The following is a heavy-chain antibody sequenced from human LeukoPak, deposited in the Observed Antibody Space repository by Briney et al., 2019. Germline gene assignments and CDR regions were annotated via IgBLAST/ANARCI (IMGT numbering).Heavy chain of an antibody. Sequence: GVSLRLSCAASGLTFSSYAMRWVRQAPGKGLECVSAIRGSGGSTYYADSVEGRFTISRDNSKNTLYLQMNSLRAEDTAVYYCAKGYCSSTSCYAFDIWGQGTMVTVSS. CDR2: IRGSGGST. V-gene: IGHV3-23*01. CDR3: AKGYCSSTSCYAFDI. D-gene: IGHD2-2*01. J-gene: IGHJ3*02. CDR1: GLTFSSYA.